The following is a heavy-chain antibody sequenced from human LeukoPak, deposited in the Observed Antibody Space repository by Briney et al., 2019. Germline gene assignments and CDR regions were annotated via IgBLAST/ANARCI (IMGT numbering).Heavy chain of an antibody. CDR2: ITSSSSYI. J-gene: IGHJ4*02. V-gene: IGHV3-21*01. CDR1: GFTFGRYS. CDR3: ARDAVSDGSSYFFSY. D-gene: IGHD2-15*01. Sequence: GGSLRLSCAASGFTFGRYSMKWVRQAPGKGLEWVSSITSSSSYIYYADSVKGRFTISRDNAKNSLYLQMNSLRAEDTAVYYCARDAVSDGSSYFFSYWGQGTLVTVSS.